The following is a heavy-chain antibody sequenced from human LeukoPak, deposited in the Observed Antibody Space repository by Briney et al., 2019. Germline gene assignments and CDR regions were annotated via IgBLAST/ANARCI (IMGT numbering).Heavy chain of an antibody. D-gene: IGHD2-2*01. J-gene: IGHJ6*04. CDR3: ARDLVVVPAAHYYYYYGMDV. CDR2: IKQDGSEK. V-gene: IGHV3-7*03. CDR1: GFTFSSYW. Sequence: GGSLRLSCAASGFTFSSYWMSWVRQAPGRGLEWVGNIKQDGSEKYYVDSVKGRFTISRDNAKNSLYLQMNSLRAEDTAVYYCARDLVVVPAAHYYYYYGMDVWGKGTTVTVSS.